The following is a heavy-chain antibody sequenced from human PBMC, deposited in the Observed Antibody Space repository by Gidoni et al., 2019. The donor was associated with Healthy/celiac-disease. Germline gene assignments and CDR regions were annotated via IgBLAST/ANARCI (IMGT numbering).Heavy chain of an antibody. Sequence: EVQLVESGGGLVKPGGSLRLSWAASGFTFSSYSMNWVRQAPGKGLEWVSSISSSSSYIYYADSVKGRFTISRDNAKNSLYLQMNSLRAEDTAVYYCARDRGGSGSFSDAFDIWGQGTMVTVSS. D-gene: IGHD3-10*01. CDR2: ISSSSSYI. V-gene: IGHV3-21*01. J-gene: IGHJ3*02. CDR1: GFTFSSYS. CDR3: ARDRGGSGSFSDAFDI.